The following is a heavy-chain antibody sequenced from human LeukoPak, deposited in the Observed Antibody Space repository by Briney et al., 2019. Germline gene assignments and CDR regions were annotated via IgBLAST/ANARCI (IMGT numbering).Heavy chain of an antibody. CDR2: ISAYNGNT. CDR1: GYTFTSYG. J-gene: IGHJ6*03. V-gene: IGHV1-18*01. Sequence: ASVKVSCKASGYTFTSYGISWVRQAPGQGLEWMGWISAYNGNTNYAQKLQGRVTMTTDTSTSTAYMELRSLRSDDTAVYYCARVWMAAYYYYMDVWGKGTTVTVSS. CDR3: ARVWMAAYYYYMDV. D-gene: IGHD5-24*01.